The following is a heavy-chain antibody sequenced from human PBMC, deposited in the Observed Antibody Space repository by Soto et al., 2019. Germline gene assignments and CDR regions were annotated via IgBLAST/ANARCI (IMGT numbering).Heavy chain of an antibody. Sequence: GGSLRLSCAASGFTFSSYSMNWVRQAPGKGLEWVSCISSSSSTIYYADSVKGRFTISRDNAKNSLYLQMNSLRDEDTAVYYCARDAYEYYYDSSGPNWFDPWGQGTLVTVSS. CDR3: ARDAYEYYYDSSGPNWFDP. CDR1: GFTFSSYS. J-gene: IGHJ5*02. CDR2: ISSSSSTI. D-gene: IGHD3-22*01. V-gene: IGHV3-48*02.